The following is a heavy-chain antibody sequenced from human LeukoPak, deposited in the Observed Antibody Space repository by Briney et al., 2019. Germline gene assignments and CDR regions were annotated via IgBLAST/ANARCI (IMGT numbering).Heavy chain of an antibody. J-gene: IGHJ4*02. V-gene: IGHV3-7*01. Sequence: GGSLRLSCAASGFTLSGYWMSWVRQAPGKGLEWVARLHADGIERYYVDPVKGRFTISRDNAKNSLHLQMYSLRLDDTAVYYCARGGYSFDYLGQGTLVAVSS. CDR1: GFTLSGYW. CDR2: LHADGIER. D-gene: IGHD5-12*01. CDR3: ARGGYSFDY.